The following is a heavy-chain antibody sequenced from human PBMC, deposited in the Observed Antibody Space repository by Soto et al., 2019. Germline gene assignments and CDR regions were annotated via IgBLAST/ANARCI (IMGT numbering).Heavy chain of an antibody. CDR2: IYYSGST. J-gene: IGHJ3*02. CDR3: ARGATRNPYYYDSSCYFLAAFDI. Sequence: SETLSLTSTVSGGSITSYYWSWIRQPPGKGLEWMGYIYYSGSTNYNPSLKSRVTISVDTSKNQFSLKLSSVTAADTAVYYCARGATRNPYYYDSSCYFLAAFDIWGQGTMVTVSS. V-gene: IGHV4-59*01. D-gene: IGHD3-22*01. CDR1: GGSITSYY.